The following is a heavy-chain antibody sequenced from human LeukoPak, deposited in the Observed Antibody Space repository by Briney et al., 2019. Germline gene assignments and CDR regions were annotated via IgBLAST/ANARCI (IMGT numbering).Heavy chain of an antibody. CDR1: GFTFSSYG. CDR3: ARARRFLEVFDI. CDR2: IRYDGSNK. J-gene: IGHJ3*02. D-gene: IGHD3-3*01. Sequence: GGSLRLSCAASGFTFSSYGMHWVRQAPGKGLEWVAFIRYDGSNKYYADSVKGRFTISRDNSKNTLYLQMNSLRAEDTAVYYCARARRFLEVFDIWGQGTMVTVSS. V-gene: IGHV3-30*02.